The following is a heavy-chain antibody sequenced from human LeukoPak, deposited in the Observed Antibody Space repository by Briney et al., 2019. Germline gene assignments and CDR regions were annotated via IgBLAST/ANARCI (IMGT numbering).Heavy chain of an antibody. D-gene: IGHD6-13*01. CDR2: IYYSGST. CDR3: AGGLAAAGPHYYYYYMDV. J-gene: IGHJ6*03. CDR1: GGSISSYY. V-gene: IGHV4-59*01. Sequence: KASETLSLTCTVSGGSISSYYWSWIRQPPGKGLEWIGYIYYSGSTNYNPSLKSRVTISVDTSKNQFSLKLSSVTAADTAVYYCAGGLAAAGPHYYYYYMDVWGKGTTVTVSS.